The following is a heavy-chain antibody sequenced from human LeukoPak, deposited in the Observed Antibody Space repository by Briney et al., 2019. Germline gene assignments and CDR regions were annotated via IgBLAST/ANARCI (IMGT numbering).Heavy chain of an antibody. CDR1: GFTFSSSG. Sequence: ETGGSLRLSCAASGFTFSSSGMHWVRQAPGKGLEWVTFIHYDGDNKYYTDSVKGRFTISRDNSKNTVDLQMSSLRAEDTAVYYCAKDLISWGQGTLVTVSS. J-gene: IGHJ5*02. CDR2: IHYDGDNK. V-gene: IGHV3-30*02. D-gene: IGHD3-16*01. CDR3: AKDLIS.